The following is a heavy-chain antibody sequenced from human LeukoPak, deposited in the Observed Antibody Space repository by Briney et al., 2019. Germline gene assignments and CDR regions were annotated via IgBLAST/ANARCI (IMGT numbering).Heavy chain of an antibody. Sequence: PGGSLRLSCAASGFTFDDYAMHWVRHAPGKGLEWVSGISWNSGSIGYADSVKGRFTISRDNAKNSLYLQMNSLRAEDTAVYYCTRAYYFGSGSYKFPFDYWGQGTLVTVSS. J-gene: IGHJ4*02. V-gene: IGHV3-9*01. CDR2: ISWNSGSI. CDR3: TRAYYFGSGSYKFPFDY. D-gene: IGHD3-10*01. CDR1: GFTFDDYA.